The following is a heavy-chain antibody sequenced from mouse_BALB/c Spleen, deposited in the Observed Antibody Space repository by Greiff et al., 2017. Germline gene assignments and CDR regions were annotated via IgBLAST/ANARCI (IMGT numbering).Heavy chain of an antibody. J-gene: IGHJ4*01. D-gene: IGHD1-1*01. CDR2: ISSGSSTI. CDR3: ARSFTTVVDYYAMDY. V-gene: IGHV5-17*02. CDR1: GFTFSSFG. Sequence: EVKLMESGGGLVQPGGSRKLSCAASGFTFSSFGMHWVRQAPEKGLEWVAYISSGSSTIYYADTVKGRFTISRDNPKNTLFLQMTSLRSEDTAMYYCARSFTTVVDYYAMDYWGQGTSVTVSS.